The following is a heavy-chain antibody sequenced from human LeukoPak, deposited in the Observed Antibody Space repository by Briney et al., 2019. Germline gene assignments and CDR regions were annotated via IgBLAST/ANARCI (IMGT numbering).Heavy chain of an antibody. CDR3: TTDLTRYSSSWYYFDY. V-gene: IGHV1-69*05. Sequence: GTSVKVSCKASGGTFSSYAISWVRQAPGQGLEWMGGIIPIFGTANYAQKFQGRVTITTDESTSTAYMELSSLRSEDTAVYYCTTDLTRYSSSWYYFDYWGQGTLVTVSS. D-gene: IGHD6-13*01. CDR2: IIPIFGTA. CDR1: GGTFSSYA. J-gene: IGHJ4*02.